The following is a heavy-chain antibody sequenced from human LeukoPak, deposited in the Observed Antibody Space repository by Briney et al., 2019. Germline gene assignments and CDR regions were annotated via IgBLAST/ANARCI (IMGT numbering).Heavy chain of an antibody. Sequence: SVKVSCKASGGTFSSYAISWVRQAPGQGLEWMGRIIPILGIANYAQKFQGGVTITADKSTSTAYMELSSLRSEDTAVYYCARDLTTVVRDGYFDYWGQGTLVTVSS. CDR1: GGTFSSYA. V-gene: IGHV1-69*04. CDR3: ARDLTTVVRDGYFDY. CDR2: IIPILGIA. D-gene: IGHD4-23*01. J-gene: IGHJ4*02.